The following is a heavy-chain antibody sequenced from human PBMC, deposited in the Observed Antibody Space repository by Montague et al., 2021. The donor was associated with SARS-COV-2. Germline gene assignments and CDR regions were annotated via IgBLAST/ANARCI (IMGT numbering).Heavy chain of an antibody. V-gene: IGHV3-48*03. D-gene: IGHD5-24*01. CDR3: MSRDGHNFDY. J-gene: IGHJ4*02. CDR2: ITSSGSAS. Sequence: SLRLSCAASGFTFSIYELHWVRQAPGKGLQWVSSITSSGSASFYADSLKGRVTISRDNAKDSVYLEVDSLRAEDTALYYCMSRDGHNFDYWGQGTLVTVSS. CDR1: GFTFSIYE.